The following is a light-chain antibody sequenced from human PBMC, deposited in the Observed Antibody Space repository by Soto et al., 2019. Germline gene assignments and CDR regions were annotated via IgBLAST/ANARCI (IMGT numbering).Light chain of an antibody. Sequence: QSALNQPPSASGSPGESVTISCTGTSRDIGGYDSVSWYQQHPGKAPKLMVYDDCNRPSGIPERFSVSKSGNPASLTVSGLQADAAADYDCRSYGGINNMLFGGGTKLTV. CDR3: RSYGGINNML. CDR1: SRDIGGYDS. V-gene: IGLV2-8*01. J-gene: IGLJ2*01. CDR2: DDC.